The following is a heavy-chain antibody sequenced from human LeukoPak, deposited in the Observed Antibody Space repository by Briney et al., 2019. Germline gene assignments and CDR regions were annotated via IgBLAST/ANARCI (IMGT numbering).Heavy chain of an antibody. J-gene: IGHJ4*02. Sequence: SETLSLTCAVYGGSFNGYYWSWIRQPPGKGLEWIGEINHSGSTNYNPSLKSRVTISVDTSKNQFSLKLSSVTAADTAVYYCARGSKDSGYDYNYWGQGTLVTVSS. CDR3: ARGSKDSGYDYNY. V-gene: IGHV4-34*01. CDR1: GGSFNGYY. CDR2: INHSGST. D-gene: IGHD5-12*01.